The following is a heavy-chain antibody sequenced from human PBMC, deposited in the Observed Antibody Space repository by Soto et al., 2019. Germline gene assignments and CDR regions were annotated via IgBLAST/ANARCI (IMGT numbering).Heavy chain of an antibody. V-gene: IGHV1-69*06. J-gene: IGHJ6*02. Sequence: QVQLVQSGAEVKRPGSSVKVSCKASGGTFSSNSINWVRQAPGQGLEWMGSIIPLFGTTDYAQNFQGRVTISADKFTNTAYMELSSLRSEDTAVYFCARAVPSSSCPSYYEYGMDVWGQGTTVTVSS. CDR2: IIPLFGTT. CDR1: GGTFSSNS. D-gene: IGHD3-16*01. CDR3: ARAVPSSSCPSYYEYGMDV.